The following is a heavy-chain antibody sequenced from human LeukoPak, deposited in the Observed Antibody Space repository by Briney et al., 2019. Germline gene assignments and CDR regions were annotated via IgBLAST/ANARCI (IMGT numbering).Heavy chain of an antibody. J-gene: IGHJ4*02. CDR3: ARGSSSWYNDPTVDY. CDR1: GFTFSSYS. CDR2: IKQDGSEK. V-gene: IGHV3-7*01. D-gene: IGHD6-13*01. Sequence: GGSLRLSCAASGFTFSSYSMNWVRQAPGKGLEWVANIKQDGSEKYYVDSVKGRFTISRDNAKNSLYLQMNSLRAEDTAVYYCARGSSSWYNDPTVDYWGQGTLVTVSS.